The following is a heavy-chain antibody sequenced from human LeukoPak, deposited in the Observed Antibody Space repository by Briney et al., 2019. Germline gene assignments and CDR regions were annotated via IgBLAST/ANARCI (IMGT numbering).Heavy chain of an antibody. CDR2: INPSGGRT. J-gene: IGHJ6*02. CDR3: ARDRPADSTYYDFWSGYYPVYYYYGMDV. D-gene: IGHD3-3*01. Sequence: ASVKVSCKASGYTFTNFYMHWVRQAPGQGLEWMGIINPSGGRTSYAQKFQGRVTMTRDTSTSTVYMELSSLRSEDTAVYYCARDRPADSTYYDFWSGYYPVYYYYGMDVWGQGTTVTVSS. CDR1: GYTFTNFY. V-gene: IGHV1-46*01.